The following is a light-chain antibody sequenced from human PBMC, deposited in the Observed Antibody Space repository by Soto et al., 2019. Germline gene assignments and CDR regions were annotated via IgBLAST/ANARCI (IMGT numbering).Light chain of an antibody. V-gene: IGKV1-5*01. CDR3: QHYNNWPWT. Sequence: DIPIPQCPSTLSASVGDRVTITCRASQSISSWLAWYQQKPGKAPKLLIYDASSLESGVPSRFSGSGSGTEFTLTISSLRSEDFAVYFCQHYNNWPWTFGQGTKVDI. J-gene: IGKJ1*01. CDR2: DAS. CDR1: QSISSW.